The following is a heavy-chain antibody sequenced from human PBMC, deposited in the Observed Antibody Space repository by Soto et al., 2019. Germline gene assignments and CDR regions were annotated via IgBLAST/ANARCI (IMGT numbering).Heavy chain of an antibody. D-gene: IGHD5-18*01. V-gene: IGHV3-48*03. CDR2: ISSSGSTI. CDR3: ARVGGPVADTAMVQCLDY. Sequence: EVQLVESGGGLVQPGGSLRLSCAASGFNFSSYEMNWVRQAPGKGLEWVSYISSSGSTIYYADSVKGRFTISRDNAKNSLYLQMNSLRAEDTAVYYCARVGGPVADTAMVQCLDYWGQGTLVTVSS. CDR1: GFNFSSYE. J-gene: IGHJ4*02.